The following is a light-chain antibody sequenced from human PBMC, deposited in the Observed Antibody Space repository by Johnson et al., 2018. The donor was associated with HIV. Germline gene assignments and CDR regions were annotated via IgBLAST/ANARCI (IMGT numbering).Light chain of an antibody. CDR3: GTWDSNLSAYV. V-gene: IGLV1-51*01. Sequence: QSVLTQPPSVSAAPGQKVTISCSGSSSNIGNNYVSWYQQLPGTAPKLLIYDNNKRPSGIPDRFSGSKSGTSATLGITGLQTGDEADYYCGTWDSNLSAYVVVTGTKVTVL. CDR2: DNN. CDR1: SSNIGNNY. J-gene: IGLJ1*01.